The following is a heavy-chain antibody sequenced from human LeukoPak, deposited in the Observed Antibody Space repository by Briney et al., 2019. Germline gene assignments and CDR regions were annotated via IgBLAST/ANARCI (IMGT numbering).Heavy chain of an antibody. CDR3: TRATIGASDY. CDR1: GDSFSSNSVS. CDR2: TYYRSKWFN. Sequence: SQTLSLTCAISGDSFSSNSVSWNWIRQSPSRGLEWLGRTYYRSKWFNEYAVSVKSRITINPDTSKNQFSLQLNSVTPEDTAVYYCTRATIGASDYWGQGTLVTVSS. D-gene: IGHD4/OR15-4a*01. J-gene: IGHJ4*02. V-gene: IGHV6-1*01.